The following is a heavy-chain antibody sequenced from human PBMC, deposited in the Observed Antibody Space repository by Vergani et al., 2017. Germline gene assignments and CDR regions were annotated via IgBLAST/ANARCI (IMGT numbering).Heavy chain of an antibody. V-gene: IGHV4-59*01. D-gene: IGHD2-2*01. CDR3: SRDRVPAARVNWFDP. J-gene: IGHJ5*02. Sequence: QVQLQESGPGLVKPSETLSLTCTVSGGSISSYYWSWIRQPPGKGLEWIWYIYYSGSTNYNPSLKSRVTISVDTSKNQFSLKLSSVTAADTAVYYCSRDRVPAARVNWFDPGGQGTLVTVSS. CDR2: IYYSGST. CDR1: GGSISSYY.